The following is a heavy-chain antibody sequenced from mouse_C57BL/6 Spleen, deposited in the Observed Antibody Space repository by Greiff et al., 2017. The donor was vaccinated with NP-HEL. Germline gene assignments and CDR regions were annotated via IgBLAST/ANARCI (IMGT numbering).Heavy chain of an antibody. Sequence: VQLQQPGAELVRPGSSVKLSCKASGYTFTSYWMDWVKQRPGQGLEWIGDIYPSDSETHYNQKFKDKATMTVDKSSSTAYMQLNSRTSEDSAVYYGAREGVRRGVGGYWGQGTTLTVSS. V-gene: IGHV1-61*01. J-gene: IGHJ2*01. CDR1: GYTFTSYW. D-gene: IGHD1-1*01. CDR3: AREGVRRGVGGY. CDR2: IYPSDSET.